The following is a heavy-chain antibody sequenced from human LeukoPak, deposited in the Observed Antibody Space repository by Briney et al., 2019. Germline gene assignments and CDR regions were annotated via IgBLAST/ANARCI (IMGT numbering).Heavy chain of an antibody. V-gene: IGHV1-69*06. CDR3: ASSTSRLLLPEPFDY. CDR1: GGTFSSYA. J-gene: IGHJ4*02. Sequence: SVKVSCKTSGGTFSSYAISWVRQAPGQGLEWMGGIIPIFGTANYAQKFQGRVTITADKSTSTAYMELSSLRSEDTAVYYCASSTSRLLLPEPFDYWGQGTLVTVSS. CDR2: IIPIFGTA. D-gene: IGHD3-22*01.